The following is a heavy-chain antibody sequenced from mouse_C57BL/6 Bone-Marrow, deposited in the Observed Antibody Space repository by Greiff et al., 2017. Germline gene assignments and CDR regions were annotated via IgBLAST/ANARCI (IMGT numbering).Heavy chain of an antibody. CDR1: GFNFKDDY. V-gene: IGHV14-4*01. CDR2: IDPEIGDT. D-gene: IGHD2-3*01. CDR3: SSFDGNYFDF. J-gene: IGHJ2*01. Sequence: VQLQQSGAELVRPGASVKLSCTASGFNFKDDYIHWVKQRPEQGLEWIGWIDPEIGDTEYASKFQGKATLTSDTSSNTAYLQLGSLTSEDTAVCYCSSFDGNYFDFWGQGTPLTVAS.